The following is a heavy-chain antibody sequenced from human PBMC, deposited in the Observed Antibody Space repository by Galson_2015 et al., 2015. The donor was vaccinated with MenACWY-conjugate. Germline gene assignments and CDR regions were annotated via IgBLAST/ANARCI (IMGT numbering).Heavy chain of an antibody. Sequence: QSGAEVTKPGESLKISCKGSGYSFTSYWLGWVRQMPGKGLEWMGIIYPGDSDTRYSPSFQGQVTISADKSISTAYLQWSSLKASDTAMYYCARLYPGIAAAGIRFDPWGQGTLVTVSS. V-gene: IGHV5-51*01. CDR1: GYSFTSYW. CDR2: IYPGDSDT. D-gene: IGHD6-13*01. J-gene: IGHJ5*02. CDR3: ARLYPGIAAAGIRFDP.